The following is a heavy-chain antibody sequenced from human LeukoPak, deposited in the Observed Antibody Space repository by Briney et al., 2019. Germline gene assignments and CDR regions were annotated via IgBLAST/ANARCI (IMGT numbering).Heavy chain of an antibody. CDR3: ARAQQLGRHFDY. D-gene: IGHD6-13*01. V-gene: IGHV4-34*01. CDR2: INHSGST. Sequence: SEILSLTCAVYGRSFSGYYWSWIRQPPGKGLEWIGEINHSGSTNYNPSLKSRVTISVDTSKNQFSLKLSSVTAADTAVYYCARAQQLGRHFDYWGQGTLVTVSS. CDR1: GRSFSGYY. J-gene: IGHJ4*02.